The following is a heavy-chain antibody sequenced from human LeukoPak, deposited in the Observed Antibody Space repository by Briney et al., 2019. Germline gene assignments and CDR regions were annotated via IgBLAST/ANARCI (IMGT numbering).Heavy chain of an antibody. J-gene: IGHJ6*03. V-gene: IGHV3-53*01. CDR1: GFTVSSNY. D-gene: IGHD5-24*01. Sequence: PGGSVSLTLASSGFTVSSNYMSWVRQAPGKGLEGVSVIYYEWCTYYADSVKGRFTISRDNSKNTLYLQMNSLRAEDTAVYYCVRRTEIHYMDVWGKGTTVTVSS. CDR2: IYYEWCT. CDR3: VRRTEIHYMDV.